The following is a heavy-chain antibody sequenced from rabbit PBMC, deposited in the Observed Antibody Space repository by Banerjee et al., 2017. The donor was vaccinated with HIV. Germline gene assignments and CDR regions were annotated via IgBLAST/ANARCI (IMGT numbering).Heavy chain of an antibody. V-gene: IGHV1S45*01. CDR1: GFSFSSSYY. D-gene: IGHD2-1*01. CDR2: IDVGGSTNT. Sequence: QEQLEESGGDLVKPEGSLTLTCTASGFSFSSSYYMCWVRQAPGKGLEWIACIDVGGSTNTYYASWAKGRFTISKTSSTTVTLQMTSLTAADTATYFCARDGGSADWGLWGQGTLVTVS. CDR3: ARDGGSADWGL. J-gene: IGHJ4*01.